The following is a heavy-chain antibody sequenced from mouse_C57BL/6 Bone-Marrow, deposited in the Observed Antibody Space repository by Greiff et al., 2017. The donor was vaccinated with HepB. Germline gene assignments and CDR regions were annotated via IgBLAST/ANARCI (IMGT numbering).Heavy chain of an antibody. CDR2: IDPENGDT. CDR1: GFNIKDDY. CDR3: TPPSGSMRVDY. V-gene: IGHV14-4*01. J-gene: IGHJ4*01. Sequence: VQLQQSGAELVRPGASVKLSCTASGFNIKDDYMHWVKQRPEQGLEWIGWIDPENGDTEYASKFQGKATITADTSSNTAYLQLSSLTSEDTAVYFCTPPSGSMRVDYWGQGTSVTVSS. D-gene: IGHD1-1*01.